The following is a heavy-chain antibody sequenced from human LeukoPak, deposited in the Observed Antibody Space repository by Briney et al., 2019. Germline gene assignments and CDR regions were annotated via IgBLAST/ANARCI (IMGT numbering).Heavy chain of an antibody. CDR1: GFTFSNFA. CDR2: ISGSGGST. CDR3: AKDPLLRFGESYFDF. Sequence: GGSLRLSCAASGFTFSNFAMSWVRQAPGKGLEWVSAISGSGGSTYYADSVKGRFAISRDNSKNTLYLQMNSLRAEDTAVYYCAKDPLLRFGESYFDFWGQGTLVTVSP. D-gene: IGHD3-10*01. V-gene: IGHV3-23*01. J-gene: IGHJ4*02.